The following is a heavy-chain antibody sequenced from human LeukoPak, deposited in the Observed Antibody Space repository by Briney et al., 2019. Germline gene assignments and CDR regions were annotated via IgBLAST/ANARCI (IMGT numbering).Heavy chain of an antibody. V-gene: IGHV3-30*18. Sequence: GRSLRLSCADSEFTFSSYGMHWVRQAPGKGLEWVAVISYDGSNKYYADSVKGRFTISRDNSKNTLYLQMNSLRAEDTAVYYCAKDVGSSWLFDYWGQGTLVTVSS. CDR1: EFTFSSYG. CDR2: ISYDGSNK. CDR3: AKDVGSSWLFDY. D-gene: IGHD6-13*01. J-gene: IGHJ4*02.